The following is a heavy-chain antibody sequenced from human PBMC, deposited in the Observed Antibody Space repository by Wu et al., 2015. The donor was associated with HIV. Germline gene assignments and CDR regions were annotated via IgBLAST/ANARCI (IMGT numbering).Heavy chain of an antibody. CDR3: ARGADYYDSSGYYSKFDP. CDR2: IIPIFGTA. Sequence: QVQVVQSGAEVKKPGSSVKVSCKASGGTFSSYAISWVRQAPGQGLEWMGRIIPIFGTANYAQKFQGRVTITADESTSTAYMELSSLRSEDTAVYYCARGADYYDSSGYYSKFDPWGQGTLVTVSS. J-gene: IGHJ5*02. D-gene: IGHD3-22*01. V-gene: IGHV1-69*13. CDR1: GGTFSSYA.